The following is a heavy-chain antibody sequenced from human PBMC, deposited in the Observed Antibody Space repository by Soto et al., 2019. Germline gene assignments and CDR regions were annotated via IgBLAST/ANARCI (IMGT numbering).Heavy chain of an antibody. CDR1: GGTFSSSA. J-gene: IGHJ3*02. CDR2: IIPTFGTA. D-gene: IGHD6-19*01. V-gene: IGHV1-69*06. Sequence: QVQLVQSGAEMREPGASVTVSCKASGGTFSSSAINWLRQAPGQGPEWMGGIIPTFGTANYIEKFRGRVTITADTSTSTAYMEVSSLTSEVTAMYFCARSETAGHRGFDIWGQGTMVTVSS. CDR3: ARSETAGHRGFDI.